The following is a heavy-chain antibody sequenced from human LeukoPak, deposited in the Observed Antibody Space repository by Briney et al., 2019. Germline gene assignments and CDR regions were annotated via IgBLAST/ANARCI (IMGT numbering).Heavy chain of an antibody. Sequence: PSETLSLTCTVSGGSISSYYWSWIRQPPGKGLERIGYIYYSGSTNYNPSLKSRVTISVGTSKNQFSLKLSSVTAADTAVYYCAKDRANWAIDDWGQGTQVTVSS. CDR1: GGSISSYY. CDR2: IYYSGST. D-gene: IGHD3-16*01. J-gene: IGHJ4*02. V-gene: IGHV4-59*01. CDR3: AKDRANWAIDD.